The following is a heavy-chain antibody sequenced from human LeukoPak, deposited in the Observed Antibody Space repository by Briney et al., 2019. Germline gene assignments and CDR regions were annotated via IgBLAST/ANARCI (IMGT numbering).Heavy chain of an antibody. CDR3: AKGDCSSTSCYTFDY. Sequence: PGGSLRLSCAASGFTFSSYGMHWVRQVPGKGLEWVAVISYDGSNKYYADSVKGRFTISRDNSKNTLYLQMNSLRAEDTAVYYCAKGDCSSTSCYTFDYWGQGTLVTVSS. CDR2: ISYDGSNK. D-gene: IGHD2-2*02. V-gene: IGHV3-30*18. J-gene: IGHJ4*02. CDR1: GFTFSSYG.